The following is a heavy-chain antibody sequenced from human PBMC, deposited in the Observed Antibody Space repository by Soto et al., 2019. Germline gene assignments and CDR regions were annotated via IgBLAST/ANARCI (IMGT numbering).Heavy chain of an antibody. CDR2: IIPIFGTA. CDR1: GGTFSSYA. D-gene: IGHD3-10*01. CDR3: ASSPLSMVRGVSGYFDY. Sequence: SVKVSCKASGGTFSSYAISWVRQAPGQGLEWMGGIIPIFGTANYAQKFQGRVTITADDSTSTAYMELSSLRSEDTAVYYCASSPLSMVRGVSGYFDYWGQGTLVTVSS. J-gene: IGHJ4*02. V-gene: IGHV1-69*13.